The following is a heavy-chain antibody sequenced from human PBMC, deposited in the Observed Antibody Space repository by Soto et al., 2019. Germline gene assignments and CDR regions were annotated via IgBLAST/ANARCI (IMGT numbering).Heavy chain of an antibody. V-gene: IGHV3-48*02. CDR1: GFTFSSYS. Sequence: GGSLRLSCAASGFTFSSYSMNWVRRAPGKGLEWVSYISSSSSTIYYADSVKGRFTISRDNAKNSLYLQMNSLRDEDTAVYYCARDSGDSSGYYPVFDYWGQGTLVTVSS. CDR3: ARDSGDSSGYYPVFDY. J-gene: IGHJ4*02. CDR2: ISSSSSTI. D-gene: IGHD3-22*01.